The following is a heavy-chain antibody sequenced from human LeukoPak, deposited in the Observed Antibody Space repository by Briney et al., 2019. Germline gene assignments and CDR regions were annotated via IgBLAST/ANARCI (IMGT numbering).Heavy chain of an antibody. CDR3: AKDAHGGGYCSSTSCPATNWFDP. CDR1: GFTVSSNY. CDR2: IKSKTDGGTT. J-gene: IGHJ5*02. D-gene: IGHD2-2*01. Sequence: GGSLRLSCAASGFTVSSNYMSWVRQAPGKGLEWVGRIKSKTDGGTTDYAAPVKGRFTISRDDSKNTLYLQMNSLRAEDTAVYYCAKDAHGGGYCSSTSCPATNWFDPWGQGTLVTVSS. V-gene: IGHV3-15*01.